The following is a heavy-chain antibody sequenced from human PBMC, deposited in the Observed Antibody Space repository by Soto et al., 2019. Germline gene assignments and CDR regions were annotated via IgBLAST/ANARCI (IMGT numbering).Heavy chain of an antibody. J-gene: IGHJ4*02. CDR1: GYTFTSYY. Sequence: ASVKVSCKASGYTFTSYYMHWVRQAPGQGLEWMGIINPSGGSTSYAQKFQGRVTMTRDTSTSTVYMELSSLRSDDTAVYYCARDGYYYGSGSYYLVDYWGQGTLVTVSS. CDR3: ARDGYYYGSGSYYLVDY. CDR2: INPSGGST. D-gene: IGHD3-10*01. V-gene: IGHV1-46*03.